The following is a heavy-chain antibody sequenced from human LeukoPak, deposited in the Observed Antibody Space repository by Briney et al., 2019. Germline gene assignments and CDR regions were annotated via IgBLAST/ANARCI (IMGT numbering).Heavy chain of an antibody. D-gene: IGHD3-10*01. Sequence: GGSLRLSCVASGFTFSDYYMSWIRQSPEKGLERVSYIDPSGDTISYADSVKGRFTISRDNAKNSLYLQMNSLRAEDTAVYYCARDYYGSGSYHYWGQGTLVTVSS. V-gene: IGHV3-11*04. CDR3: ARDYYGSGSYHY. CDR2: IDPSGDTI. J-gene: IGHJ4*02. CDR1: GFTFSDYY.